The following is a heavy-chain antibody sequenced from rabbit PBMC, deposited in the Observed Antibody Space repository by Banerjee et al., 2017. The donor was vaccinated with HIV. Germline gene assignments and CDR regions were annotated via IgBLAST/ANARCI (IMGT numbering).Heavy chain of an antibody. Sequence: QQQLEESGGGLVQPEGSLTLTCTASGFDLSNDYYMCWVRQAPGKGLEWIACVLADSSDNTWYASWAKGRFTISKTSSTTVTLQMTSLTAADTATYFCARFIASFAGYGYDNLWGPGTLVTVS. CDR2: VLADSSDNT. D-gene: IGHD6-1*01. V-gene: IGHV1S45*01. J-gene: IGHJ4*01. CDR1: GFDLSNDYY. CDR3: ARFIASFAGYGYDNL.